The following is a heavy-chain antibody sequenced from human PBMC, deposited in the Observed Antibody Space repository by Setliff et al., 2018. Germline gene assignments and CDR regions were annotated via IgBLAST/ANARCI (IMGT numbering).Heavy chain of an antibody. J-gene: IGHJ6*02. V-gene: IGHV4-59*01. CDR3: ARDRTAYPYGLDV. CDR2: IYHNGNT. CDR1: GGSISPYF. Sequence: SETLSLTCTVSGGSISPYFWSWIRQPPGKGLEWIGYIYHNGNTNFNPSLKTRVNMSVDTSKNQIALNLKSVTAADTAVYYCARDRTAYPYGLDVWGQGTTVTVSS. D-gene: IGHD3-16*01.